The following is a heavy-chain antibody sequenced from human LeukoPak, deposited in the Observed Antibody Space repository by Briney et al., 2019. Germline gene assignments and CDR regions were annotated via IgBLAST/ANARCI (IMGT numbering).Heavy chain of an antibody. V-gene: IGHV3-30*18. CDR2: ISYDGSRK. D-gene: IGHD1-1*01. Sequence: GGSLRLSCRASRFSFGDYDMHWVRQAPGKGLEWVAVISYDGSRKHYADSVRGRFSISRDNSESTLFLQMNSLTTDDTSVYFCAKYAYNWNAPDGFDMWGQGTGVIVSS. J-gene: IGHJ3*02. CDR3: AKYAYNWNAPDGFDM. CDR1: RFSFGDYD.